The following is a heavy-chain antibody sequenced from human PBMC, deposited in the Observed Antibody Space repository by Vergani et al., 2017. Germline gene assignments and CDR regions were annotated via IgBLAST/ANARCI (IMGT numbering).Heavy chain of an antibody. CDR1: GGSISSSSYY. CDR3: ASGSGYELDY. J-gene: IGHJ4*02. Sequence: QLQLQESGPGLVKPSETLSLPCTVSGGSISSSSYYWGWIRQPPGKGLEWIGSIYYSGSTYYNPSLKSRVTISVDTSKNQFSLKLSSVTAADTAVYYCASGSGYELDYWGQGTLVTVSS. D-gene: IGHD5-12*01. V-gene: IGHV4-39*01. CDR2: IYYSGST.